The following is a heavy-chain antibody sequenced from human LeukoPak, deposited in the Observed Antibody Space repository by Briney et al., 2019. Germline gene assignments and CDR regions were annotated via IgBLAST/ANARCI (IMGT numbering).Heavy chain of an antibody. D-gene: IGHD6-6*01. J-gene: IGHJ6*02. Sequence: GGSLRLSCAASGFTFRNYGMHWVRQAPGKGLEWVAVISYDGGNEYYADSVKGRFAISRDNSKNTLYLQMNSLRVEDTAVYYCARAYSTSGYYGMDVWGQGTTVTVSS. CDR2: ISYDGGNE. CDR3: ARAYSTSGYYGMDV. V-gene: IGHV3-30*03. CDR1: GFTFRNYG.